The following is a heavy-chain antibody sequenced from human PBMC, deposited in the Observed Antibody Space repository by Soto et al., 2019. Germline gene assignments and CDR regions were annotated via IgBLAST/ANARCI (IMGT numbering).Heavy chain of an antibody. CDR2: INVGNGHT. V-gene: IGHV1-3*01. CDR3: AREKNDYGINWFDP. CDR1: WYTLPKYA. Sequence: GASMKVSFKASWYTLPKYAIHLGGQAPGQRLEWMGWINVGNGHTKYSQKFRGRVTVTRDTSASTAYMDVSSLISEDTAVYYCAREKNDYGINWFDPWGQGTLVSVSS. J-gene: IGHJ5*02. D-gene: IGHD4-17*01.